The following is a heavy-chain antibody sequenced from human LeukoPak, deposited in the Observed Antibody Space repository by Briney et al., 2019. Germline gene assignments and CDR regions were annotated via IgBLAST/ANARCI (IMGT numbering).Heavy chain of an antibody. Sequence: SETLSLTCTVSGGSISSSSYYWGWIRQPPGKGLEWIGSIYYSGSTYYNPSLKSRVTISVDTSKNQFSLKLSSVTAADTAVYYCARAIVVVPAATSFFDYWGQGTLVTVSS. J-gene: IGHJ4*02. CDR1: GGSISSSSYY. V-gene: IGHV4-39*07. D-gene: IGHD2-2*01. CDR2: IYYSGST. CDR3: ARAIVVVPAATSFFDY.